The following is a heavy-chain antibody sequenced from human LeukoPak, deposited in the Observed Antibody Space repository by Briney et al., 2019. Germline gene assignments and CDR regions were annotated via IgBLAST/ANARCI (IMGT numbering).Heavy chain of an antibody. CDR3: ARRLMYYYDSSGYDVAFDI. Sequence: GASLKISYKGSGYGFTSYWIGWGRPMPGKGVEWMGIIYPGDSDTRYSPSFQGQVTISADKSISTAYLQWSSLKASDTAMYYCARRLMYYYDSSGYDVAFDIWGQGTMVTVSS. CDR1: GYGFTSYW. D-gene: IGHD3-22*01. V-gene: IGHV5-51*01. CDR2: IYPGDSDT. J-gene: IGHJ3*02.